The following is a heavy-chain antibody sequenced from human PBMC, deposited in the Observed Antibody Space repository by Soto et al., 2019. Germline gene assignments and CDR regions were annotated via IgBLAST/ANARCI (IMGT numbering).Heavy chain of an antibody. CDR3: ARDGCGITSCRAYYYYSMDV. Sequence: GGSLRLSCAASGFSFSSYDMHWVRQAPGKGLEWVAIISYDGSNKYYADSVKGRFTISRDNSKNTLYLQMNSLRAEDTAVYYCARDGCGITSCRAYYYYSMDVWGQGTTVTVSS. CDR1: GFSFSSYD. D-gene: IGHD2-2*01. V-gene: IGHV3-30-3*01. J-gene: IGHJ6*02. CDR2: ISYDGSNK.